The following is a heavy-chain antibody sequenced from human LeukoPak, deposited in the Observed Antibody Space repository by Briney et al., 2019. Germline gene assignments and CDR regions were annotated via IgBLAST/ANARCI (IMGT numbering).Heavy chain of an antibody. CDR3: ASAGAKDV. CDR2: IYTSGST. V-gene: IGHV4-61*02. J-gene: IGHJ6*04. Sequence: SETLSLTCTVSGGSLSSGSYYWSWIRQPAGKGLEWIGRIYTSGSTNYNPSLKSRVTISVDTSKNQFSLKLSSVTAADTAVYYCASAGAKDVWGKGTTVTVSS. CDR1: GGSLSSGSYY.